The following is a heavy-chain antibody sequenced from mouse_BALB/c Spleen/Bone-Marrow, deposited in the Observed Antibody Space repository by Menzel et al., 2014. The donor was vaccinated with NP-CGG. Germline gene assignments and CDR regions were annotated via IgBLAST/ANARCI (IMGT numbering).Heavy chain of an antibody. V-gene: IGHV14-3*02. CDR3: ARLDLFDY. CDR1: GFNIKDAY. Sequence: VQLQQPGAELVKPGASVKLSCTASGFNIKDAYMHWVKQRPEQGLEWIGRIDPANGNTKYDPKFQGKATITADTSSNTAYLQLSSLKSEDTAVYYCARLDLFDYWGQGTLVTVSA. J-gene: IGHJ3*01. CDR2: IDPANGNT.